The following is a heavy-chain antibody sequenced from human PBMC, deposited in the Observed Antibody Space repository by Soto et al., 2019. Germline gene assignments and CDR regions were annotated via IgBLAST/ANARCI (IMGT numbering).Heavy chain of an antibody. J-gene: IGHJ6*03. CDR3: AKLARDYYYYYMDV. CDR1: GCTFSSYA. Sequence: EVQLLESGGGLVQPGGSLRLSCAASGCTFSSYAMSWLRQAPGKGLEWVSAISGSGGSTYYADSVKGRFTISRDNSKNTLYLQMNSLRAEDTAVYYCAKLARDYYYYYMDVWGKGTTVTVSS. CDR2: ISGSGGST. V-gene: IGHV3-23*01.